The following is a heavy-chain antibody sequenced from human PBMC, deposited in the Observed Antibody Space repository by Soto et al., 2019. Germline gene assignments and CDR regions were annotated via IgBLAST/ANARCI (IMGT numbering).Heavy chain of an antibody. J-gene: IGHJ3*02. V-gene: IGHV1-24*01. CDR2: FDPEDVET. D-gene: IGHD5-12*01. CDR1: GYTLTEFS. CDR3: TADSPLRPGNAFDI. Sequence: ASVKVSCKVSGYTLTEFSIHWVRQAPGKGLEWMGGFDPEDVETIYAQKFQGRVTMTEDTSTDTAYMELSSLRSEDTAVYYCTADSPLRPGNAFDIWGQGTMVTVSS.